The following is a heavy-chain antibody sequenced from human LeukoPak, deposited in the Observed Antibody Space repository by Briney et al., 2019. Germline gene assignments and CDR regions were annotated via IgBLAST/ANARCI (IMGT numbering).Heavy chain of an antibody. Sequence: PSETLSLTCTVSGGSISSYYWSWIRQPPGKGLEWIGYICYSGSTNYNPSLKSRVTISVDTSKNQFSLKLSSVTAADTAVYYCARLGIAVAGAFDYWGQGTLVTVSS. CDR3: ARLGIAVAGAFDY. V-gene: IGHV4-59*08. D-gene: IGHD6-19*01. CDR1: GGSISSYY. J-gene: IGHJ4*02. CDR2: ICYSGST.